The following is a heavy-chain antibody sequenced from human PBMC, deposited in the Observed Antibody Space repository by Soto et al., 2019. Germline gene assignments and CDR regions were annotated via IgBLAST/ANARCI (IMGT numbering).Heavy chain of an antibody. J-gene: IGHJ4*02. CDR1: GGSISSYY. CDR3: AGQDYSSSWYYFDY. V-gene: IGHV4-59*01. CDR2: IYYSGST. Sequence: SETLSLTCTVSGGSISSYYWSWIRQPPGKGLEWIGYIYYSGSTNYNPSLKSRVTISVDTSKNQFSLKLSSVTAADTAVYYCAGQDYSSSWYYFDYWGQGTLVTVSS. D-gene: IGHD6-13*01.